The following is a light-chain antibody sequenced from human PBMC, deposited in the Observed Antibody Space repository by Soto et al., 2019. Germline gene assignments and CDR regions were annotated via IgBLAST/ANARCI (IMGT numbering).Light chain of an antibody. CDR2: DAS. CDR3: QQYNAYYS. CDR1: QNINKW. Sequence: DIQMTQSPSTQSAPVGDRLVITCRASQNINKWLAWYQQKPGKAPVLLIYDASTLQGGVPSRFSGTGSGTEFTLTISSLQPEDFATYYCQQYNAYYSFGQGTKVDIK. V-gene: IGKV1-5*01. J-gene: IGKJ2*03.